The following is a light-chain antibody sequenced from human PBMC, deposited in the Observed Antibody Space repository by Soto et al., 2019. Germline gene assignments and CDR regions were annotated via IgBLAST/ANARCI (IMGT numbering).Light chain of an antibody. CDR2: KAS. CDR3: QQLFDSPIT. CDR1: QTISSW. Sequence: DIQMTQSPSTLSGSVGDRVTITCRASQTISSWLAWYQQKPGKAPKLLIYKASTLKSGVPSRFSGSGSGTEFTLTISSLQPDDFATYYCQQLFDSPITFGQGTDWRL. J-gene: IGKJ5*01. V-gene: IGKV1-5*03.